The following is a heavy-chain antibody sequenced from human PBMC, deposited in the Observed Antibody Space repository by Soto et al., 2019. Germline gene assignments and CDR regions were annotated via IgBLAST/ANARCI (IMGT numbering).Heavy chain of an antibody. CDR2: ISYDGSNK. CDR1: GFTFSSYA. Sequence: PGGSLRLSCAASGFTFSSYAMHWVRQAPGKGLEWVAVISYDGSNKYYADSVKGRFTISRDNSKNTLYLQMNSLRAEDTAVYYCARDRRGAVAGTTRGDAFDIWGQGTMVSVSS. D-gene: IGHD6-19*01. V-gene: IGHV3-30-3*01. CDR3: ARDRRGAVAGTTRGDAFDI. J-gene: IGHJ3*02.